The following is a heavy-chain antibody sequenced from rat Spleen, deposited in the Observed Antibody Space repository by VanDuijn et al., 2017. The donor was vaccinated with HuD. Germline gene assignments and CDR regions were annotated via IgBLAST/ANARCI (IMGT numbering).Heavy chain of an antibody. Sequence: EVQLVESGGGLVQPGRSLKLSCAGSGFIFSDYYMAWVRRTPTKGLEWVASISYDGASTYYRDSVKGRFSISRDNAKSSQYLQMDSLRSEDTATYYCTAGGPYYFDSWGQGIMVTVSS. J-gene: IGHJ2*01. V-gene: IGHV5-20*01. D-gene: IGHD1-11*01. CDR1: GFIFSDYY. CDR3: TAGGPYYFDS. CDR2: ISYDGAST.